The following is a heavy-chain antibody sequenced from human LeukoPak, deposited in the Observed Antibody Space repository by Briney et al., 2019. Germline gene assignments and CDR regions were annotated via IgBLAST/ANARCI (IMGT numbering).Heavy chain of an antibody. Sequence: PSETLSLTCTVSGGSVNSYYLIWIRQPAGETLEWIGRIYDGGGTNYNPPLKSRVPMSVDTSKNQISLKLKSVTAADTAVYYCARDSGTSGEVKFDPWGQGALVTVSS. D-gene: IGHD3-10*01. CDR2: IYDGGGT. J-gene: IGHJ5*02. V-gene: IGHV4-4*07. CDR1: GGSVNSYY. CDR3: ARDSGTSGEVKFDP.